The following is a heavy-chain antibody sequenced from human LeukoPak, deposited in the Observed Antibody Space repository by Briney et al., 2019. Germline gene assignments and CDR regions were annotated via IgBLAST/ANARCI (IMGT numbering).Heavy chain of an antibody. J-gene: IGHJ5*02. CDR2: ISSSGSTI. CDR1: GFSFSSYS. Sequence: GGSLRLSCAASGFSFSSYSMNWVRQAPGKGLEWVSYISSSGSTIYYADSVKGRFTISRDNAKNSLHLQMNSLRAEDTAVYYCARVDYYGSGSYFWFDPWGQGTLVTVSS. V-gene: IGHV3-48*04. D-gene: IGHD3-10*01. CDR3: ARVDYYGSGSYFWFDP.